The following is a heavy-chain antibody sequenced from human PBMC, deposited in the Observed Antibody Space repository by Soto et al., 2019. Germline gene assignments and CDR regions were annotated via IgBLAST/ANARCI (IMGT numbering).Heavy chain of an antibody. CDR1: GGSISSYD. J-gene: IGHJ4*02. Sequence: SETLSLTYTVSGGSISSYDWSWIRQPPGKGLEWIGYIYYSGSTNYNPSLKSRVTISVDTSKNQFSLKLSSVTAADTAVYYCASGSRYYYDSSGYYNYWGQGTLVTVSS. CDR2: IYYSGST. D-gene: IGHD3-22*01. CDR3: ASGSRYYYDSSGYYNY. V-gene: IGHV4-59*01.